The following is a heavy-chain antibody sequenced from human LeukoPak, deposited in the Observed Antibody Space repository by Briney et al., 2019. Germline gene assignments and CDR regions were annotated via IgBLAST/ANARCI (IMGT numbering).Heavy chain of an antibody. CDR1: GYTFTGYY. Sequence: ASVKVSCKASGYTFTGYYMHWVRQAPGQGLEWMGWINPNSGGTNYAQKFQGRVTMTRDTSISTAYMELSRLRSDDTAVYYCARAPEGIRCSSTSCYPEDAFDIWGQGTMVTVSS. CDR2: INPNSGGT. D-gene: IGHD2-2*01. J-gene: IGHJ3*02. V-gene: IGHV1-2*02. CDR3: ARAPEGIRCSSTSCYPEDAFDI.